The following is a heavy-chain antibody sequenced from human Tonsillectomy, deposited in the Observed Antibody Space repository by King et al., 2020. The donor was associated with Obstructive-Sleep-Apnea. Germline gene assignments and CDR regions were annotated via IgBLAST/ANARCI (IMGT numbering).Heavy chain of an antibody. J-gene: IGHJ4*02. V-gene: IGHV1-2*02. CDR2: INPKIGAT. Sequence: QLVQSGAEVKKPGASVKISCTASGYIFSDYYIHWVRQAPGQGREWRGGINPKIGATNYPQKFQGRVTMTRDTSISTAYMGLSRLRADDTAIYYCARVPSVVNPFFDYWGQGTPVTVSS. CDR1: GYIFSDYY. D-gene: IGHD3-22*01. CDR3: ARVPSVVNPFFDY.